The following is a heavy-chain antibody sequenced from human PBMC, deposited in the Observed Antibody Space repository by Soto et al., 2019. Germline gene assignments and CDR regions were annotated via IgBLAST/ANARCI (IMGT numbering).Heavy chain of an antibody. V-gene: IGHV6-1*01. Sequence: LSLTCAISGDSVSSNSAAWNWIRQSPSRGLEWLGRTYYRSKWYNDYAVSVKSRITINPDTSKNQFSLQLNSVTPEDTAVYYCARRPERGVAAAGTYYYGMDVWGQGTTVTVSS. CDR3: ARRPERGVAAAGTYYYGMDV. D-gene: IGHD6-13*01. CDR2: TYYRSKWYN. J-gene: IGHJ6*02. CDR1: GDSVSSNSAA.